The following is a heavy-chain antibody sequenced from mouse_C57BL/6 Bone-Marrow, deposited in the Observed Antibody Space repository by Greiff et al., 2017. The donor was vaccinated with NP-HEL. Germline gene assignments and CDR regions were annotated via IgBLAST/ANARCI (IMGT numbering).Heavy chain of an antibody. CDR3: ARTGF. CDR1: GYTFTSYW. J-gene: IGHJ1*03. V-gene: IGHV1-69*01. Sequence: QVQLQQSGAELVMPGASVKLSCKASGYTFTSYWMHWVKQRPGQGLEWIGEIDPSDSYTNYNQKFKGKSTLTVDKSSSTAYMQLSSLTSEDSAVYYCARTGFWGTGTTVTVSS. CDR2: IDPSDSYT.